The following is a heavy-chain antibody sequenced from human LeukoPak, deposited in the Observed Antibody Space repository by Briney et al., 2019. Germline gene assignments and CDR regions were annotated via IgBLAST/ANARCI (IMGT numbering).Heavy chain of an antibody. V-gene: IGHV3-11*01. CDR2: ISSSGSTI. CDR1: GFTFSDYY. J-gene: IGHJ4*02. D-gene: IGHD3-16*02. Sequence: PGGSLRLSCAASGFTFSDYYMSWIRQAPGKGLEWVSYISSSGSTIYYADSVKGRFTISRDNAKNSLYLQMNSLRAEDTAVYYCARDPYYDYVWGSYRLSPHFDYWGQGTLVTVSS. CDR3: ARDPYYDYVWGSYRLSPHFDY.